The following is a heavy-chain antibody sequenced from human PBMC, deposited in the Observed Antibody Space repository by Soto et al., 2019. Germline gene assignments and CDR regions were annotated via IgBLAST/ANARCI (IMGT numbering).Heavy chain of an antibody. D-gene: IGHD1-26*01. J-gene: IGHJ4*02. CDR3: ARDSGNYCFDY. Sequence: QVQLQESGPGLVKPSETLSLTCTVSGGSFSSGRYYWSWIRQPPGKGLEWIGYIYYSGSTTYNPSLKSRLTISVDTSKNQFSLKLSSVTAADTAVYYCARDSGNYCFDYWGQGTLVTVSS. CDR2: IYYSGST. CDR1: GGSFSSGRYY. V-gene: IGHV4-61*01.